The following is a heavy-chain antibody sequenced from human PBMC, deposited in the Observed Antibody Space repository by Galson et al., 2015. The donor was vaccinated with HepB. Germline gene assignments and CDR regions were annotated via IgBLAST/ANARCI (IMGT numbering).Heavy chain of an antibody. CDR3: ARDPTGDGFLDWYFDL. V-gene: IGHV3-33*01. J-gene: IGHJ2*01. D-gene: IGHD7-27*01. Sequence: SLRLSCAASGFTFNSHSMHWVRQAPGKGLEWVAVIYYDGSNKYYRDSVKGRFTISRDKSKNTLYLQMDSLRAEDTALYFCARDPTGDGFLDWYFDLWGRGTLVTVSS. CDR2: IYYDGSNK. CDR1: GFTFNSHS.